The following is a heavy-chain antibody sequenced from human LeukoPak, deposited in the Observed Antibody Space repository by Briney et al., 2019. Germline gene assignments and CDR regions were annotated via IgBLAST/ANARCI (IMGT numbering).Heavy chain of an antibody. CDR2: IIPIFGTA. CDR1: GGTFSSYA. Sequence: GASVKVSCKASGGTFSSYAISWVRQAPGQGPEWMGRIIPIFGTANYAQKFQGRVTITTDESTSTAYMELSSLRSEDTAVYYCARGPLLPLDYWGQGTLVTVSS. CDR3: ARGPLLPLDY. V-gene: IGHV1-69*05. J-gene: IGHJ4*02. D-gene: IGHD1-26*01.